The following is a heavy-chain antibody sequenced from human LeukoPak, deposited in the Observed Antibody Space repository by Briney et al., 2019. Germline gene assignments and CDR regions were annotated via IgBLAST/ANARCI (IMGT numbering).Heavy chain of an antibody. CDR3: ARGLKYSSSWYRPNWFDP. CDR1: GGSISSSSYY. Sequence: SETPSLTCTVSGGSISSSSYYWGWIRQPPGKGLEWIGSIYYSGSTYYNPSLKSRVTISVDTSKNQFSLKLSSVTAADTAVYYCARGLKYSSSWYRPNWFDPWGQGTLVTVSS. J-gene: IGHJ5*02. D-gene: IGHD6-13*01. V-gene: IGHV4-39*01. CDR2: IYYSGST.